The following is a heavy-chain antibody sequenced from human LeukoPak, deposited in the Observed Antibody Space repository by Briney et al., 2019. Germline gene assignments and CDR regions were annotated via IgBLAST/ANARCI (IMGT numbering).Heavy chain of an antibody. J-gene: IGHJ4*02. CDR1: GYSFTAFY. Sequence: ASVKVSCKTSGYSFTAFYIHWVRQAPGQGLEWMGWIHPRRGDTNYAQKFQGRVTMTRDTSISTAYMELSRLRYNDTAIYYCARIYDVLTAYPFDYWGQGTLVTVSS. CDR2: IHPRRGDT. D-gene: IGHD3-9*01. V-gene: IGHV1-2*02. CDR3: ARIYDVLTAYPFDY.